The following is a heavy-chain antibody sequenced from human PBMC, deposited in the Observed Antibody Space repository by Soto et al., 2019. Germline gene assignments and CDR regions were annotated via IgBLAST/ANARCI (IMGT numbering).Heavy chain of an antibody. J-gene: IGHJ5*02. V-gene: IGHV3-66*01. CDR1: GFTVSSNY. D-gene: IGHD6-13*01. CDR3: ARDVAAAGTNNWFDP. CDR2: IYSGGST. Sequence: RGSLRLSCAASGFTVSSNYMSWVRQAPGKGLEWVSVIYSGGSTYYADSVKGRFTISRDNSKNTLYLQMNSLRAEDTAVYYCARDVAAAGTNNWFDPWGQGTLVTVSS.